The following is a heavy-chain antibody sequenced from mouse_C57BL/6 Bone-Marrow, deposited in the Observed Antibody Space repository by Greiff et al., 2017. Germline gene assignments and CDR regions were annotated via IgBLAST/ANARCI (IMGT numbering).Heavy chain of an antibody. CDR3: ARRGDSNYDYYAMDY. D-gene: IGHD2-5*01. V-gene: IGHV3-6*01. Sequence: EVHLVESGPGLVKPSQSLSLTCSVTGYSITSGYYWNWIRQFPGNKLEWMGYISYDGSNNYNPSLKNRISITRDTSKNQFFLKLNSVTTEDTATYYCARRGDSNYDYYAMDYWGQGTSVTVSS. CDR2: ISYDGSN. J-gene: IGHJ4*01. CDR1: GYSITSGYY.